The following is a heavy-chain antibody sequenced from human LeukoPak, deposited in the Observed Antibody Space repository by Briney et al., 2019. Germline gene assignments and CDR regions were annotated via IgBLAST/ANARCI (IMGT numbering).Heavy chain of an antibody. V-gene: IGHV3-66*02. Sequence: GGSLRLSCAASGFTVSSNYMSWVRQAPGKGLEWVSVIYSGGSTYYADSVKGRFTISRDNSKNTLYLLMNSLRAEDTAVYYCARCLRGGSYYVQYYFDYWGQGTLVTVSS. CDR3: ARCLRGGSYYVQYYFDY. J-gene: IGHJ4*02. D-gene: IGHD1-26*01. CDR1: GFTVSSNY. CDR2: IYSGGST.